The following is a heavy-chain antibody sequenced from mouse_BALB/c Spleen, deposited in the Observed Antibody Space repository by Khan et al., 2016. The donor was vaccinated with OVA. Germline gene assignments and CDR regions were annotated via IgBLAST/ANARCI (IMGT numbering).Heavy chain of an antibody. J-gene: IGHJ4*01. V-gene: IGHV1S41*01. CDR3: ARSNYYGSGLYAMDY. D-gene: IGHD1-1*01. Sequence: DLVMPGAAVTLSCKASGYTFTSYWINWIKQRPGQGLEWIGRIAPGSGSTSSNDMFKGKATLTVDASSSTAYIQLSSLSSEDSAVDLCARSNYYGSGLYAMDYWGQGTSVTVSS. CDR1: GYTFTSYW. CDR2: IAPGSGST.